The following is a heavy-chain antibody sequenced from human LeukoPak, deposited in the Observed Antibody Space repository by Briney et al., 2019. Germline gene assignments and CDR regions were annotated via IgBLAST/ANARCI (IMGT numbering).Heavy chain of an antibody. V-gene: IGHV3-11*06. J-gene: IGHJ4*02. CDR1: GITFSDSY. Sequence: GGSLRLSCAASGITFSDSYMTWIRQAPGKGLEWVSYITSSSSYTNYADSVKGRFTISRDNAKNTLYLQMSSLRAEDTAVYYCARALGSYSDYWGQGTLVSVSS. CDR3: ARALGSYSDY. D-gene: IGHD1-26*01. CDR2: ITSSSSYT.